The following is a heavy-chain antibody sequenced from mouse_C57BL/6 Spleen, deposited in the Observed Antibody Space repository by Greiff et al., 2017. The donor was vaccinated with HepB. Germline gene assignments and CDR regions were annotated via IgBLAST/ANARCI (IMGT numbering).Heavy chain of an antibody. V-gene: IGHV1-82*01. D-gene: IGHD1-1*01. J-gene: IGHJ1*03. CDR3: ARGITTVVRGGYFDV. CDR1: GYAFSSSW. CDR2: IYPGDGDT. Sequence: QVQLQQSGPELVKPGASVKISCKASGYAFSSSWMNWVKQRPGKGLEWIGRIYPGDGDTNYNGKFKGKATLTADKSSSTAYMQLSSLTSEDSAVYFCARGITTVVRGGYFDVWGTGTTVTVSS.